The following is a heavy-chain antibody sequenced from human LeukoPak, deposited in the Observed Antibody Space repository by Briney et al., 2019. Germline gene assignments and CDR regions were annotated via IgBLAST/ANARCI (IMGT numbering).Heavy chain of an antibody. Sequence: GGSLRLSCAASGFTVSSNHMSWVRQAPGKGLEWVSIIYTDGGAYYADSVKGRFTISRDSPNNTLYLQMNSLKAEDTAVYYCAKRPPSVAGVTYGMDVWGQGTTVTVSS. CDR2: IYTDGGA. J-gene: IGHJ6*02. CDR3: AKRPPSVAGVTYGMDV. V-gene: IGHV3-53*01. CDR1: GFTVSSNH. D-gene: IGHD6-19*01.